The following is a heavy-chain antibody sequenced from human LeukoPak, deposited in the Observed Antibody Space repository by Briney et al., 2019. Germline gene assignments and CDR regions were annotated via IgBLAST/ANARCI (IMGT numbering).Heavy chain of an antibody. Sequence: GGSLRLSCAASGFTFSNYAMSWVRQAPGKGLEWVSAISNSGGYTYYADSVKGRFTISRDSSKNTLFLQMNSLRAEDTAVYYCAREHYYDNSGYWSWGQGTLVTVSS. D-gene: IGHD3-22*01. V-gene: IGHV3-23*01. CDR2: ISNSGGYT. CDR1: GFTFSNYA. J-gene: IGHJ4*02. CDR3: AREHYYDNSGYWS.